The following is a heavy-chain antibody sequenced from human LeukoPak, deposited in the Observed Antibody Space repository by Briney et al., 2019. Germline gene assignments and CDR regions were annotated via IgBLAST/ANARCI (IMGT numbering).Heavy chain of an antibody. CDR3: ARVRDDWGPYYFDY. J-gene: IGHJ4*02. D-gene: IGHD7-27*01. V-gene: IGHV4-34*01. CDR2: INHSGST. Sequence: SSETLSLTCAVYGGSFSGYYWSWIRQPPGKGLEWIGEINHSGSTNYNPSLKSRVTISVDTSKNQFSLKLSSVTAADTAVYYCARVRDDWGPYYFDYWGQGTLVTVSS. CDR1: GGSFSGYY.